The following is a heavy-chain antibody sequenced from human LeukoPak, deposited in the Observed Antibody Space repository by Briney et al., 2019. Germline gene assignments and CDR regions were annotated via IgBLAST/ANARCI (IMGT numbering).Heavy chain of an antibody. CDR3: ARRGHYYDSRGYYYFDY. J-gene: IGHJ4*02. Sequence: SETLSLTCTVSGGSFSPYYWSWIRQPPGKGLEWIGPVYYSGSTTYNPSLKSRVTISLDTSKTQFSLKLSSVTAADTAVYYCARRGHYYDSRGYYYFDYWGQGTLVTVSS. V-gene: IGHV4-59*01. CDR2: VYYSGST. D-gene: IGHD3-22*01. CDR1: GGSFSPYY.